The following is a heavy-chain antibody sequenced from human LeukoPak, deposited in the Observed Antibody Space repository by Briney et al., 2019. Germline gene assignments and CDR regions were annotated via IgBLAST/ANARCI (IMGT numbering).Heavy chain of an antibody. V-gene: IGHV3-23*01. CDR2: IGSDGST. J-gene: IGHJ6*04. CDR1: GMSFSGYA. D-gene: IGHD2/OR15-2a*01. Sequence: GGSLRLSCVASGMSFSGYAMSWVRQAPGKGLEWVSGIGSDGSTHYAESVKGRFDITRDNSNSPLYLQINNLRADDTALYFCAKDLHFYVAREVWGKGTTVTVSS. CDR3: AKDLHFYVAREV.